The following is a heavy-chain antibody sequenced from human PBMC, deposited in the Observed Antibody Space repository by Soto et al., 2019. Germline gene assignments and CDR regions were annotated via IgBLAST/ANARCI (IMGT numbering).Heavy chain of an antibody. CDR3: ARAEDEAAAGTFPLNY. CDR1: GGTFSSYA. D-gene: IGHD6-13*01. Sequence: QVQLVQSGAEVKKPGSSVKVSCKASGGTFSSYAISWVRQAPGQGLEWMGGSIPIFGTANYAQKFQGRVTITADESKSTAYMELSSLRSEDTAVYYCARAEDEAAAGTFPLNYWGQGTLVTVSS. V-gene: IGHV1-69*01. J-gene: IGHJ4*02. CDR2: SIPIFGTA.